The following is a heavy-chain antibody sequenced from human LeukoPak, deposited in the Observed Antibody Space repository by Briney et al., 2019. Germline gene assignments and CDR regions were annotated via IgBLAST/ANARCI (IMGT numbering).Heavy chain of an antibody. J-gene: IGHJ1*01. D-gene: IGHD3-16*01. V-gene: IGHV1-69*01. Sequence: SVKVCCKASGGTFSSYGISWVRQARGQGLEWMGGIIPIFGTANYTQKFQGRVTITADESTSTAYMELSSLRSEGTAVHYCARGGFHMITFGGVWGQGTLVTVSS. CDR1: GGTFSSYG. CDR3: ARGGFHMITFGGV. CDR2: IIPIFGTA.